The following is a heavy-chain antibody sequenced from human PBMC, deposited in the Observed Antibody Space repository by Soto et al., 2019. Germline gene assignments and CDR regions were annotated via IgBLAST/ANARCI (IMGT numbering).Heavy chain of an antibody. CDR2: IWYDGSNK. Sequence: QVQLVESGGGVVQPGRSLRLSCAASGFTFSSYGMHWVRQAPGKGLEWVAVIWYDGSNKYYADSVKGRFTMSRDNSKNTAYLQMHRLGAEDTAVYSCASDLAQVWVLDFWGQVTLVTVSS. J-gene: IGHJ4*02. V-gene: IGHV3-33*01. CDR3: ASDLAQVWVLDF. CDR1: GFTFSSYG. D-gene: IGHD1-26*01.